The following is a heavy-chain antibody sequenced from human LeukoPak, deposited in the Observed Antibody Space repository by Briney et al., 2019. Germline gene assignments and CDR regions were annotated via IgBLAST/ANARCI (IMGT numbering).Heavy chain of an antibody. V-gene: IGHV3-74*01. J-gene: IGHJ4*02. CDR1: GFTFSSYW. CDR2: INSDGSST. Sequence: PGGSLRLSCAASGFTFSSYWMHWVCQAPGKGLVWVSRINSDGSSTSYADSVKGRFTISRDNAKNTLYLQMNSLRAEDTAVYYCAKDRAATRGLVDYWGQGTLVTVFS. D-gene: IGHD5-12*01. CDR3: AKDRAATRGLVDY.